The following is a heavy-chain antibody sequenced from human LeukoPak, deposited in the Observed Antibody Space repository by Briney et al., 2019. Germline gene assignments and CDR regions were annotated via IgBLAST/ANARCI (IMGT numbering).Heavy chain of an antibody. J-gene: IGHJ5*02. V-gene: IGHV3-15*01. CDR1: GFTFSNAW. Sequence: PGGSLRLSCAASGFTFSNAWMSWVRQAPGTGLEWGGRCKSKTDGGTADYAAPVKGRFTISRDVSKNTLDLQTNSMKSEDKAVYYCTTEALDSASFDPWGQGTLVNVSS. D-gene: IGHD1-1*01. CDR3: TTEALDSASFDP. CDR2: CKSKTDGGTA.